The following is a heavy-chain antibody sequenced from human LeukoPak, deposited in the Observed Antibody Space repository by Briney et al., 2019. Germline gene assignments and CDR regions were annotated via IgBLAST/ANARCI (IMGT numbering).Heavy chain of an antibody. CDR1: GGSFSGYY. V-gene: IGHV4-34*01. CDR3: ARCESRIETPSY. CDR2: INHSGST. D-gene: IGHD3-16*02. Sequence: SETLSLTCAVYGGSFSGYYWSWIRQPPGKGLEWIGEINHSGSTNYNPSLKSRVTISVDTSKNQFSLKLSSVTAADTAVYYCARCESRIETPSYWGQGTLVTVSS. J-gene: IGHJ4*02.